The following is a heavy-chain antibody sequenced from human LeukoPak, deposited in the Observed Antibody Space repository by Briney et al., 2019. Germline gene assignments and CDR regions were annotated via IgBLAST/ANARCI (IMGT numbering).Heavy chain of an antibody. CDR1: GGSVSSYY. CDR3: ARDRSGLNCFDP. J-gene: IGHJ5*02. CDR2: IYYSGST. D-gene: IGHD3-22*01. Sequence: SETLSLTCTVSGGSVSSYYWSWMRQPPGKGLQWIGCIYYSGSTNYNPSLKSRVTISLDTSKNQFSLKLTSVTAADTAVYYCARDRSGLNCFDPWGQGTLVTVSS. V-gene: IGHV4-59*02.